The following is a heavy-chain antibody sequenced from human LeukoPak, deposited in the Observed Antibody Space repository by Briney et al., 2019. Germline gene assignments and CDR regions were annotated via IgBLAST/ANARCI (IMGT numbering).Heavy chain of an antibody. Sequence: ASVKVSCKAFGYTFTSNYMHWVRQAPGQGPEWMGVISPSGGSTTYAQKFQGRVTITADESTSTAYMELSSLRSEDTAVYYCAREELWSSWFDPWGQGTLVTVSS. CDR3: AREELWSSWFDP. CDR1: GYTFTSNY. D-gene: IGHD3-10*01. CDR2: ISPSGGST. V-gene: IGHV1-46*01. J-gene: IGHJ5*02.